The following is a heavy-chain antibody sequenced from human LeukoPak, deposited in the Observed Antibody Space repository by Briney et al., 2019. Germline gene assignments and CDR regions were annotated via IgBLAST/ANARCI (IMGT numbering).Heavy chain of an antibody. CDR2: IYYSGST. Sequence: PSETLSLTCTVSGGSISSYYWSWIRQPPGKGLEWIGYIYYSGSTNYNPSLKSRVTISVDTSKNQFSLKLSSVTAADTAVYYCARDVRWFGELYNWFDPWGQGTLVTVSS. CDR3: ARDVRWFGELYNWFDP. D-gene: IGHD3-10*01. V-gene: IGHV4-59*01. J-gene: IGHJ5*02. CDR1: GGSISSYY.